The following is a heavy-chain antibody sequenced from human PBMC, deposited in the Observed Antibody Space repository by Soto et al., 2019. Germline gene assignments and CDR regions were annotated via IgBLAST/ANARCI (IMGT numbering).Heavy chain of an antibody. CDR3: ATSTIDRFTGYGNDY. J-gene: IGHJ4*02. Sequence: SETLSLTCTVAGVSVGTYYWSWIRQPPGKGLEWLGYIYYSRSTNYNPSLKSRVFMSADTSKNQISLKLSSVTAADTAVYYCATSTIDRFTGYGNDYWGQGTLVTVSS. CDR1: GVSVGTYY. CDR2: IYYSRST. V-gene: IGHV4-59*02. D-gene: IGHD5-12*01.